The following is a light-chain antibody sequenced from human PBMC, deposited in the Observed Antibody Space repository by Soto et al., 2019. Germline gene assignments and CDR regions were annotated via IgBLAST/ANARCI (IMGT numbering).Light chain of an antibody. CDR1: NIGDKR. V-gene: IGLV3-21*04. CDR3: QVWDIMTDNYV. Sequence: SYELIQPPSVSVAPEKTATITCGGNNIGDKRVHWYRQKPGQAPVLLISYDSDRPSGIPERFSGSNSGNTATLTISRVEAGDEADYYCQVWDIMTDNYVFGGGTKLTVL. CDR2: YDS. J-gene: IGLJ1*01.